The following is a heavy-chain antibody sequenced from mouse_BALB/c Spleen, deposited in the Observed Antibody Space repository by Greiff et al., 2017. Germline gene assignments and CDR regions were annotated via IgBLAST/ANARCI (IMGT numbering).Heavy chain of an antibody. CDR1: GFTFSDYY. V-gene: IGHV5-4*02. D-gene: IGHD3-3*01. CDR2: ISDGGSYT. CDR3: ARDLMGQAY. J-gene: IGHJ3*01. Sequence: DVMLVESGGGLVKPGGSLKLSCAASGFTFSDYYMYWVRQTPEKRLEWVATISDGGSYTYYPDSVKGRFTISRDNAKNNLYLQMSSLKSEDTAMYYCARDLMGQAYWGQGTLVTVSA.